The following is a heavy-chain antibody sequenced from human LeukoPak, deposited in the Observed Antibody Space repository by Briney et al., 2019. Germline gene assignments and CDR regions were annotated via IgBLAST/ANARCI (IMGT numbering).Heavy chain of an antibody. CDR3: AREAGLIYFYYIDV. V-gene: IGHV4-38-2*02. CDR1: GYSIISDYF. Sequence: SETLSLTCTVSGYSIISDYFWGWIRQPPGKGLEWIGTIYHSGSTYYSPSLKSRVTVSVDTSKNEFSLKLSSVTAADTAVYYCAREAGLIYFYYIDVWGKGTTVTVSS. J-gene: IGHJ6*03. D-gene: IGHD2-8*01. CDR2: IYHSGST.